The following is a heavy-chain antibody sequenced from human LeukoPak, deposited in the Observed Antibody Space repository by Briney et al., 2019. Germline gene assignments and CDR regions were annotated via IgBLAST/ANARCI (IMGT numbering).Heavy chain of an antibody. V-gene: IGHV1-69*05. J-gene: IGHJ6*02. D-gene: IGHD6-13*01. Sequence: ASVKVSCKASGYTFTSYGISWVRQAPGQGLEWMGGIIPIFGTANYAQKFQGRVTITTDESTSTAYMELRSLRSDDTAVYYCARDQGAYSSSWYYYYYGMDVWGQGTTVTVSS. CDR2: IIPIFGTA. CDR1: GYTFTSYG. CDR3: ARDQGAYSSSWYYYYYGMDV.